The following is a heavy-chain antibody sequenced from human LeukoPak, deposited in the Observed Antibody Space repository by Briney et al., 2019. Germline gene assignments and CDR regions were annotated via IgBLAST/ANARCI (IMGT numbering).Heavy chain of an antibody. J-gene: IGHJ6*03. CDR1: GYTFTSYY. Sequence: GASVKVSCKASGYTFTSYYMHWVRQAPGQGLEWMGIINPSGGSTSYAQKFQGRVTMTTDTSTSTAYMELRSLRSDDTAVYYCARGPELSSGWGYYYYYYMDVWGKGTTVTISS. D-gene: IGHD6-19*01. CDR3: ARGPELSSGWGYYYYYYMDV. V-gene: IGHV1-46*01. CDR2: INPSGGST.